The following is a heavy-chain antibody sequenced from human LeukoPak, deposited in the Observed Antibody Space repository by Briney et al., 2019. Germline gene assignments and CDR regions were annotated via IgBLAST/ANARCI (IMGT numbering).Heavy chain of an antibody. CDR3: ARGYYDFWSGYYNLLDY. J-gene: IGHJ4*02. Sequence: SETLSLTCTVSGGSISSYYWSWIRQPPGKGLEWIGYIYYSGSTNYNPSLKSRVTISVDTSKNQFSLKLSSVTAADTAVYYCARGYYDFWSGYYNLLDYWGQGTLVTVSS. V-gene: IGHV4-59*01. CDR2: IYYSGST. D-gene: IGHD3-3*01. CDR1: GGSISSYY.